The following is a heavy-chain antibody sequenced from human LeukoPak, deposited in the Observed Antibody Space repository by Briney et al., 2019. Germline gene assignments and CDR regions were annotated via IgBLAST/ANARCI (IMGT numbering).Heavy chain of an antibody. V-gene: IGHV3-20*04. D-gene: IGHD5-12*01. CDR1: GSTFDDYG. Sequence: PGGSLRLSCAASGSTFDDYGMSWVRQAPGKGLEWVSGINWNGGSTGYADSVKGRFTISRDNSKNTLYLQMNSLRAEDTAVYYCAKEGGASRFDYWGQGTLVTVSS. J-gene: IGHJ4*02. CDR3: AKEGGASRFDY. CDR2: INWNGGST.